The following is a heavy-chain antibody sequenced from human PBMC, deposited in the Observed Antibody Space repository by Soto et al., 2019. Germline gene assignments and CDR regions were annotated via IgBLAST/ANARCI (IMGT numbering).Heavy chain of an antibody. Sequence: QVQLQQWGAGLLKPSETLSLTCVVSGGSLSDSFWSWIRQPPGMALEWIGEINHLGSINYNPSLKSRVTMSVDTSKKQFSLTLNSVTAAYTATYYCARGGISHWAYFYYMDVWDRGTTVTVSS. V-gene: IGHV4-34*01. CDR2: INHLGSI. CDR3: ARGGISHWAYFYYMDV. J-gene: IGHJ6*03. D-gene: IGHD2-21*01. CDR1: GGSLSDSF.